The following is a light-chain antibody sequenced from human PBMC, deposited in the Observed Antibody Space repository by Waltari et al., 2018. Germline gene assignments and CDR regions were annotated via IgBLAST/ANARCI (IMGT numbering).Light chain of an antibody. J-gene: IGLJ3*02. CDR2: DVT. Sequence: QSALTQPASVSGSPVQSITISCIGTSSDIGGYNYVSWYQQHPGKAPKVMIYDVTKGPSGVANRFSGSKSCSTASLTISGLQAEDEADYYCSSYTSSNTWVFGGGTKLTVL. CDR1: SSDIGGYNY. V-gene: IGLV2-14*01. CDR3: SSYTSSNTWV.